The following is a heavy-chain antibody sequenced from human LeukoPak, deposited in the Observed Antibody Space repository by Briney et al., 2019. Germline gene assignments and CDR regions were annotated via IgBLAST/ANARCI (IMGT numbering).Heavy chain of an antibody. D-gene: IGHD3-9*01. CDR2: ISSKANSYAT. J-gene: IGHJ4*02. CDR1: GFTFSGSA. CDR3: AKEVDYDILTGYPRGIDY. Sequence: GGSLKLSCAASGFTFSGSAMHWVRQSSGKGLEWVCRISSKANSYATAYAASVKGRFTISRDDSKNTAYLQMNSLKTEDTAVYYCAKEVDYDILTGYPRGIDYWGQGTLVTVSS. V-gene: IGHV3-73*01.